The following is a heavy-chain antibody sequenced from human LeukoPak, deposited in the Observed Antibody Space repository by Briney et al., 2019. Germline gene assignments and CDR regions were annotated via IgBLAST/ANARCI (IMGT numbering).Heavy chain of an antibody. D-gene: IGHD3-10*01. Sequence: SETLSLTCTVSGYSISSGYYWGWIRQPPGKGLEWIGSIYHSGSTYYNPSLKSRVTISVDTSKNQFSLKLSSVTVADTAVYYCARDESTSYYGSGSYFKAFDYWGQGTLVTVSS. V-gene: IGHV4-38-2*02. CDR1: GYSISSGYY. CDR3: ARDESTSYYGSGSYFKAFDY. J-gene: IGHJ4*02. CDR2: IYHSGST.